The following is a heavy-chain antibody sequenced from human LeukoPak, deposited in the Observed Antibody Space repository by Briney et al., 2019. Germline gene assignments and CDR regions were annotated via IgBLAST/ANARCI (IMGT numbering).Heavy chain of an antibody. CDR1: GFIFTAVW. Sequence: GGSLRLSCAGAGFIFTAVWMSWVRQTPGKGLKWVGRIKSKSDGGTIDYAAPVKGRITVSRDDSRKTLSLELNNLKTEDTGVYYCTTDLDYWGQGTLVTVSS. CDR3: TTDLDY. J-gene: IGHJ4*02. V-gene: IGHV3-15*01. CDR2: IKSKSDGGTI.